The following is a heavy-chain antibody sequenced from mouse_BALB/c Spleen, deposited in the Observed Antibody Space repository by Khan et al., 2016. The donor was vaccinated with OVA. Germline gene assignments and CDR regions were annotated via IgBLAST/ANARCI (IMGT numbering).Heavy chain of an antibody. Sequence: QVQLQQSGPGLVQPSQSLSITCTVSGFSLTNYGVHWVRQSPGKGLEWLGVIWRGGSTDYNAALMSRLYITKDNSKSHVVFKMNSLQADDTAIYYCTKNQAGYAMDYWGQGTSVTVSA. J-gene: IGHJ4*01. V-gene: IGHV2-5*01. CDR1: GFSLTNYG. CDR3: TKNQAGYAMDY. CDR2: IWRGGST.